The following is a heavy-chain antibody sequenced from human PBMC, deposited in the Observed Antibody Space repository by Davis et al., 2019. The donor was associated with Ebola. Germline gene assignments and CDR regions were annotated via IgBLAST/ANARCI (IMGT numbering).Heavy chain of an antibody. V-gene: IGHV4-59*12. J-gene: IGHJ5*02. CDR3: AREVGVVVRFDP. Sequence: MPSETLSLTCTVSGGSISSYYWSWIRQPPGKGLEWIGYIYYSGSTNYNPSLKSRVTISVDTSKNQFSLRLSSVTAADTAVYYCAREVGVVVRFDPWGQGTLDTVSS. CDR1: GGSISSYY. CDR2: IYYSGST. D-gene: IGHD3-3*01.